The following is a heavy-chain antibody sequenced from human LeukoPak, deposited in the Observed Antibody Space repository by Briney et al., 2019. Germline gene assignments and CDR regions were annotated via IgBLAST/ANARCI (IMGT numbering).Heavy chain of an antibody. CDR3: ARVRVCRGGSCYDY. D-gene: IGHD2-15*01. Sequence: PSETLSLTCTVSGGSISSYYWSWIRQPPGKGLEWIGYIYYSGSTNYNPSLKSRVTISVDTSKNQFSLKLSSVTAADTAVYYCARVRVCRGGSCYDYWGQGTLVTVSS. J-gene: IGHJ4*02. V-gene: IGHV4-59*01. CDR2: IYYSGST. CDR1: GGSISSYY.